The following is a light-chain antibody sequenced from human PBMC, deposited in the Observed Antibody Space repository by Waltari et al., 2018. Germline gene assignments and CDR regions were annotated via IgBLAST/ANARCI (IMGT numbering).Light chain of an antibody. Sequence: QSALTQPASVSGSPGQPITITCTGTTGDIGSYNYVSWYQQYPGEAPKRIFYDVDNRPSVISDCFSGSKSGNPASLTMSGLQTEDEAYYYCSSYTSGASVDVFGTGTRVTVL. CDR3: SSYTSGASVDV. CDR1: TGDIGSYNY. CDR2: DVD. V-gene: IGLV2-14*01. J-gene: IGLJ1*01.